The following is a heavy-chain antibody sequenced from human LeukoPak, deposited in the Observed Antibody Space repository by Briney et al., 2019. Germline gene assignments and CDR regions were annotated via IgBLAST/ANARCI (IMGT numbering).Heavy chain of an antibody. CDR3: AKDLLSNYDILTGYPGIDY. D-gene: IGHD3-9*01. V-gene: IGHV3-30*18. CDR2: ISYDGSNK. Sequence: GGSLRLSCAASGFTFSSYGMHWVRQAPGKGLEWVAVISYDGSNKYYADSVKGRFTISRDNSKNTLYLQMNSLRAEDTAVCYCAKDLLSNYDILTGYPGIDYWGQGTLVTVSS. J-gene: IGHJ4*02. CDR1: GFTFSSYG.